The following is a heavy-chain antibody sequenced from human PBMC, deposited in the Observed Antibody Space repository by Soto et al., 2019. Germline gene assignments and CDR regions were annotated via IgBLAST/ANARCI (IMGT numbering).Heavy chain of an antibody. D-gene: IGHD6-6*01. CDR3: ARDRYSSSGWFDP. J-gene: IGHJ5*02. CDR2: TYYRSRFFS. Sequence: PSQTLSLPCVISGDSVSSYSAAWNWIRQSPSGGLEWLGRTYYRSRFFSDYAESVKSRIIINPDTSKNEFSLQLKSVTPEDTAVYYCARDRYSSSGWFDPWGQGTPVTVSS. V-gene: IGHV6-1*01. CDR1: GDSVSSYSAA.